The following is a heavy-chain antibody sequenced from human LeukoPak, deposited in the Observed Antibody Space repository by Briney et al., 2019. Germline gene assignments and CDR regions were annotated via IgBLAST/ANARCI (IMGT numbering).Heavy chain of an antibody. D-gene: IGHD1-26*01. CDR2: INSDGSST. CDR3: ARAWVGASRNDAFDI. CDR1: GFTSSSYW. J-gene: IGHJ3*02. V-gene: IGHV3-74*01. Sequence: GGSLSLSCAASGFTSSSYWMHWVRQAPGKGMVWVSRINSDGSSTSCAASVKGRSTISRYNAMSSLYLQMNSLKAEDTDVYYCARAWVGASRNDAFDIWGQGTMVTVSS.